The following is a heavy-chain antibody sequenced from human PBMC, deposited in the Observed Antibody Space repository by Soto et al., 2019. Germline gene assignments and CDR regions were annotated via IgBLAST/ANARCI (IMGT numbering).Heavy chain of an antibody. J-gene: IGHJ4*02. D-gene: IGHD6-19*01. V-gene: IGHV3-11*05. Sequence: QVQLEESGGGLVKPGGSLRLSCAASGFTFSAVYMSWIRQAPNKGLEYISYISSSGTSANYADSVKGRFTISRDNAKNSLYLQMNSLRAEDTAVDYCARDRGAVTVQYFDYWGQGALVTVSS. CDR1: GFTFSAVY. CDR3: ARDRGAVTVQYFDY. CDR2: ISSSGTSA.